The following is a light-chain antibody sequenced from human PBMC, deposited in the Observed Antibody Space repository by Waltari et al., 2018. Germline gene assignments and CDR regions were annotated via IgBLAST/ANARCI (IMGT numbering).Light chain of an antibody. CDR1: SSDIGTNY. V-gene: IGLV1-47*01. J-gene: IGLJ3*02. Sequence: QSVLTQPPSASGTPGQRVTISCSGSSSDIGTNYVYWYRQVPGTAPRLIMYRNDQRPIGVPVRFSASKSGTSASLVISGLRSEDEAAYYCSTWDDSLGSPVFGGGTKLTVL. CDR3: STWDDSLGSPV. CDR2: RND.